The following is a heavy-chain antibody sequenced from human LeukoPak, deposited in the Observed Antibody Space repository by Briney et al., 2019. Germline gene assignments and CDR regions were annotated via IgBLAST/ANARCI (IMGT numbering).Heavy chain of an antibody. CDR2: IRYDGSNK. J-gene: IGHJ4*02. V-gene: IGHV3-30*02. CDR1: GFTFSSYG. CDR3: AKGPGLGVVISFDY. Sequence: GGSLRLSCAASGFTFSSYGMHWVRQAPGKGLEWVAFIRYDGSNKYYADSVKGRFTISRDNSKNTLYLQMNSLRVEDMAVYYCAKGPGLGVVISFDYWGQGTLVTVSS. D-gene: IGHD3-3*01.